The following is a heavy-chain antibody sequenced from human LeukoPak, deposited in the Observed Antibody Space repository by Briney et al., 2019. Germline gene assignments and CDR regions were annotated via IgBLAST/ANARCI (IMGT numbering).Heavy chain of an antibody. J-gene: IGHJ6*03. CDR3: ARGRVSSSTWYSTYYYYFYMDV. Sequence: SETLSLTCTVSGGSISSYYWSWIRQPPGKGLEWIGYIYYSGSTNYNPSIKSRVTISVDTSKNHFSLELSSATAADTAVYFCARGRVSSSTWYSTYYYYFYMDVWGKGTTVTVSS. V-gene: IGHV4-59*01. CDR2: IYYSGST. D-gene: IGHD6-13*01. CDR1: GGSISSYY.